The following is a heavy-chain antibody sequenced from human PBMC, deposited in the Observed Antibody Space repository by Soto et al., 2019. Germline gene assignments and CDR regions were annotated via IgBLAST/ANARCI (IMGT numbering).Heavy chain of an antibody. CDR1: GFTFSSYG. J-gene: IGHJ4*02. CDR2: ISGSGGST. V-gene: IGHV3-23*01. D-gene: IGHD3-9*01. CDR3: AKGGSTTYDILTGYYGPYFDY. Sequence: SGGSLRLSCAASGFTFSSYGMHWVRQAPGKGLEWVSAISGSGGSTYYADSVKGRFTISRDNSKNTLYLQMNSLRAEDTAVYYCAKGGSTTYDILTGYYGPYFDYWGQGTLVTVSS.